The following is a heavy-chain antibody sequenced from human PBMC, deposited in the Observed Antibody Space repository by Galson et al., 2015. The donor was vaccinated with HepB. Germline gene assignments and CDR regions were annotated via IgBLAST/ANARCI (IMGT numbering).Heavy chain of an antibody. CDR3: AAGIVGTTTPDFDS. CDR2: IVVGSGNT. Sequence: SVKVSCKASGFNFTSSAMQWVRQARGQRLEWIGWIVVGSGNTKDAQKFQERVTITRDMSTRTAYMELSSLRSEDTAVYCCAAGIVGTTTPDFDSWGQGTLVTVSS. CDR1: GFNFTSSA. D-gene: IGHD1-26*01. J-gene: IGHJ4*02. V-gene: IGHV1-58*02.